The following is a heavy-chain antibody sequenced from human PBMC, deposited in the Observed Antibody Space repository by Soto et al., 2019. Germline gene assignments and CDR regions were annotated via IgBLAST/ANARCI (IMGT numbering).Heavy chain of an antibody. V-gene: IGHV4-38-2*02. CDR1: GYPITSGYF. J-gene: IGHJ3*01. Sequence: SETLSLTCTVSGYPITSGYFCCCSRTPPGEGLEWIGSIYHDGTTNYNPSLKSRVIISVDTSKNQFSLELRPLTAADTAVYRCVRDTSLSLQLGFDVWGQGTMVTVSS. D-gene: IGHD3-16*01. CDR3: VRDTSLSLQLGFDV. CDR2: IYHDGTT.